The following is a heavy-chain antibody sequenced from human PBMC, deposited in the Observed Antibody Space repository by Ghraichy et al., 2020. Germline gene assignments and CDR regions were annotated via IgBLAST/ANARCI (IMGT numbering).Heavy chain of an antibody. J-gene: IGHJ4*02. CDR3: ARARGWL. V-gene: IGHV3-66*02. CDR1: GFTVSSNY. D-gene: IGHD5-12*01. CDR2: IYSGGST. Sequence: GESLNISCAASGFTVSSNYMSWVRQAPGKGLEWVSVIYSGGSTYYADSVKGRFTISRDNSKNTVYLQMNSLRAEDTAVYYCARARGWLWGQGTLVTVSS.